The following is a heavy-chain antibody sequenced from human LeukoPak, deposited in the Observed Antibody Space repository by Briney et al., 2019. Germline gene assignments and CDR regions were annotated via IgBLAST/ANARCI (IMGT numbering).Heavy chain of an antibody. CDR1: GYTFTDYF. CDR3: ARRYCSSTSCYYFDY. Sequence: ASLKVSCKASGYTFTDYFMHWVRHAPGQGLEWMGWINVNRGGTNYAQRFQDRVTMTRDTSITTAYMELNRLKSDDTAVYYCARRYCSSTSCYYFDYWGQGTLVTVSS. J-gene: IGHJ4*02. V-gene: IGHV1-2*02. CDR2: INVNRGGT. D-gene: IGHD2-2*01.